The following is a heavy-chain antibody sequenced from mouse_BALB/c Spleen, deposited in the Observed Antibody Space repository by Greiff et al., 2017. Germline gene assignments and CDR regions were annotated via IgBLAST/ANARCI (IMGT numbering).Heavy chain of an antibody. D-gene: IGHD2-3*01. Sequence: EVQVVESGGDLVKPGGSLKLSCAASGFTFSSYGMSWVRQTPDKRLEWVATISSGGSYTYYPDSVKGRFTISRDNAKNTLYLQMSSLKSEDTAMYYCARQGGYDGYYFDYWGQGTTLTVSS. J-gene: IGHJ2*01. CDR1: GFTFSSYG. V-gene: IGHV5-6*01. CDR3: ARQGGYDGYYFDY. CDR2: ISSGGSYT.